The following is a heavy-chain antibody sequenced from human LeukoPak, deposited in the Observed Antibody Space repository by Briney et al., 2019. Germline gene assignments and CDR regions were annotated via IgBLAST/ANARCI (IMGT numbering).Heavy chain of an antibody. D-gene: IGHD2-2*03. V-gene: IGHV1-2*02. CDR3: ASLYGYCSTTSCPGGNWFDP. Sequence: ASVKVSCKASGYTFTDYYIHWVRQAPGQGLEWMGWINPNSGGTNYAQKFQGRVTMTRDTSISTAYMELSGLRSDDTAVYYCASLYGYCSTTSCPGGNWFDPWGQGTLVTVSS. J-gene: IGHJ5*02. CDR2: INPNSGGT. CDR1: GYTFTDYY.